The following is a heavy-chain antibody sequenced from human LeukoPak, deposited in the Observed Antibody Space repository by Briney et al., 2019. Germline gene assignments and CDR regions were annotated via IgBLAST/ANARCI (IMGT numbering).Heavy chain of an antibody. CDR1: GFTFSSYA. CDR2: ISSNGGST. Sequence: GRSLRLSCSASGFTFSSYAMHWVRQAPGKGLEYVSAISSNGGSTYYADSVKGRFTISRDNSKNTLYLQTSSLRAEDTAVYYCVKDQGLTMIVVEIDYWGQGTLVTVSS. D-gene: IGHD3-22*01. V-gene: IGHV3-64D*09. CDR3: VKDQGLTMIVVEIDY. J-gene: IGHJ4*02.